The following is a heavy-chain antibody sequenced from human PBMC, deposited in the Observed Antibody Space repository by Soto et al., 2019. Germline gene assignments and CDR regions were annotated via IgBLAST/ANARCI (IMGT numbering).Heavy chain of an antibody. V-gene: IGHV3-30-3*01. CDR2: ISYDGSNK. CDR3: ARDYGEYSSSRGWFDP. Sequence: QAQLVESGGGVVQPGRSLRLSCAASGFTFSSYAMHWVRQAPGKGLEWVAVISYDGSNKYYADSVKGRFTISRDNSKNTLYLQMNSLRAEDTAVYYCARDYGEYSSSRGWFDPWGQGTLVTVSS. CDR1: GFTFSSYA. J-gene: IGHJ5*02. D-gene: IGHD6-6*01.